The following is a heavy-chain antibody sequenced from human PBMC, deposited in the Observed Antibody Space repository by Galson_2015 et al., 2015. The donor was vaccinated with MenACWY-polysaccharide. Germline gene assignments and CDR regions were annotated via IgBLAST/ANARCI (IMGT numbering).Heavy chain of an antibody. CDR2: ITSSTSAI. V-gene: IGHV3-48*03. Sequence: SLRLSCAASGFIFSSYGMNWVRQAPGKGLEWVSHITSSTSAIYYADSVKGRFTISRDNAKNSLYLQMSSLRAEDTAVYYCARGSYGNGYGMDVWGQGTTVTVSS. CDR1: GFIFSSYG. CDR3: ARGSYGNGYGMDV. J-gene: IGHJ6*02. D-gene: IGHD1-26*01.